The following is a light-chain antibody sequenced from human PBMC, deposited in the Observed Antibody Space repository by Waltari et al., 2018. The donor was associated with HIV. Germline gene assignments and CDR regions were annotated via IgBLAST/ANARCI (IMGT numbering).Light chain of an antibody. V-gene: IGKV3-15*01. CDR3: QQYNNWPPAT. CDR2: GAS. Sequence: ERIMTQSPATLSVSPGERATLSCRASQNINFNLAWYQQKPGQPPRLLIYGASTRATGITVRFSGSGSGTEFTLTISSLQSEDFAVYYCQQYNNWPPATFGQGTKVEFK. CDR1: QNINFN. J-gene: IGKJ1*01.